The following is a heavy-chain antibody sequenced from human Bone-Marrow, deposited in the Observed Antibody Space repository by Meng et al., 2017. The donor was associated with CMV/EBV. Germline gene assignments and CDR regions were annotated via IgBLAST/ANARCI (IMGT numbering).Heavy chain of an antibody. CDR2: ISSSSSYI. V-gene: IGHV3-21*01. CDR3: ARSQLRFLEWLSTLYYFDY. Sequence: GGSLRLSCAASGFTFSSYSMNWVRQAPGKGLEWVSSISSSSSYIYYADSVKGRFTISRDNAKNSLYLQMNSLRAEDTAVYYCARSQLRFLEWLSTLYYFDYWGQGTLVPSPQ. D-gene: IGHD3-3*01. J-gene: IGHJ4*02. CDR1: GFTFSSYS.